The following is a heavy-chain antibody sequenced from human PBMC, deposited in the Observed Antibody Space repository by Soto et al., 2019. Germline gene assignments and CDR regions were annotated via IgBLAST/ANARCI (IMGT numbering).Heavy chain of an antibody. CDR1: GGSISSSSYY. J-gene: IGHJ3*02. CDR3: ARHAQNAFDI. V-gene: IGHV4-39*01. CDR2: IYYSGST. Sequence: SETLSLTCTVSGGSISSSSYYWGWIRQPPGKGLEWIGSIYYSGSTYYNPSLNSRVTISVDTSKNQFSLKLSSVTAAGTAVYYCARHAQNAFDIWGQGTMVTVSS.